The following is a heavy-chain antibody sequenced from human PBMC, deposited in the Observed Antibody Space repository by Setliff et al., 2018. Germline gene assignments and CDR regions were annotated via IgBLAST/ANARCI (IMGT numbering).Heavy chain of an antibody. V-gene: IGHV5-51*01. CDR1: GYRFTTYW. Sequence: PGESLKISCKGSGYRFTTYWIGWVRQMPGKGLQLMGIIYPGDSDTRHSPSFQGQVTISADKSINTAYLQWSSLKASDSAMYYCARSPLDDAFDIWGQGTMVTVSS. CDR3: ARSPLDDAFDI. CDR2: IYPGDSDT. J-gene: IGHJ3*02.